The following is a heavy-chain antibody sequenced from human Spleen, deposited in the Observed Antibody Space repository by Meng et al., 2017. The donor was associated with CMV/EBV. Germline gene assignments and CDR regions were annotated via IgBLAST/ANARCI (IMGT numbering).Heavy chain of an antibody. Sequence: SETLSLTCTVSGGSISATGYYWVWIRQPPGKGLEWIGTIYYSGSTYYNPSLKSRVVISVDTSKNQFSLKLSSVTAADTAVYYCARGRYGDYADWGQGTLVTVSS. D-gene: IGHD4-17*01. V-gene: IGHV4-39*07. CDR3: ARGRYGDYAD. J-gene: IGHJ1*01. CDR1: GGSISATGYY. CDR2: IYYSGST.